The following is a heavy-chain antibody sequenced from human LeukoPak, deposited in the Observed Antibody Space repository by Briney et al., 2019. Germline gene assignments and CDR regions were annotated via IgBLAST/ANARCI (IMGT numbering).Heavy chain of an antibody. CDR2: IKQYGSEK. V-gene: IGHV3-7*05. CDR1: GFTFSSYW. D-gene: IGHD6-13*01. Sequence: PGGPLRLSCAASGFTFSSYWMSWVRQAPGKGLEWVANIKQYGSEKYYVDSVKGPFTISRDNAKNSLYLQMNSLRAEDTAVYYCARDLKTGYSSSWYSFDYWGQGTLVTVSA. J-gene: IGHJ4*02. CDR3: ARDLKTGYSSSWYSFDY.